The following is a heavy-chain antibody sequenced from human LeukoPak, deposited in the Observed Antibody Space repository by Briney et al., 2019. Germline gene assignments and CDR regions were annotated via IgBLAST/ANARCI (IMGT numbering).Heavy chain of an antibody. Sequence: GGSLRLSCAASGFIFSRHWMHWVRQAPGEGLVCVARVKNDGTYRDYAGSVKGRFTISRDNARNTLYLQMNSLRAEDTAVYYCARGGGSAWYDSWGQGTLVTVSS. D-gene: IGHD2-15*01. V-gene: IGHV3-74*01. CDR2: VKNDGTYR. CDR1: GFIFSRHW. CDR3: ARGGGSAWYDS. J-gene: IGHJ5*01.